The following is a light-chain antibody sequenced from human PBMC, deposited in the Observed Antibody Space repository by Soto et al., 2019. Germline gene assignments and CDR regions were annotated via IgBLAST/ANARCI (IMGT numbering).Light chain of an antibody. CDR3: SSYTSSGTWV. J-gene: IGLJ3*02. CDR2: QVS. CDR1: SSDVGSYNR. Sequence: QSALTQPPSVSGSPGQSVTISCTGTSSDVGSYNRVSWYHQPPGTAPKLMICQVSNRPSGVPDRFSGSKSGNTASLTISGLQAEDEADYYCSSYTSSGTWVFGGGTKLTVL. V-gene: IGLV2-18*02.